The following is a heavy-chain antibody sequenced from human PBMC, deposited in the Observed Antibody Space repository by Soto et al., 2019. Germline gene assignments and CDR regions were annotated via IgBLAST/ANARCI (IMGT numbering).Heavy chain of an antibody. CDR2: ISGSGGST. J-gene: IGHJ1*01. Sequence: GGSLRLSCAASGFTFSSYAMSWVRQAPGKGLEWVSTISGSGGSTYYADSVKGRFTISRDNSKNTLYLQMNSLRAEGTAVYYCAKNFRVGVGAPEYLPHWGQGTLVTVSS. D-gene: IGHD3-10*01. V-gene: IGHV3-23*01. CDR1: GFTFSSYA. CDR3: AKNFRVGVGAPEYLPH.